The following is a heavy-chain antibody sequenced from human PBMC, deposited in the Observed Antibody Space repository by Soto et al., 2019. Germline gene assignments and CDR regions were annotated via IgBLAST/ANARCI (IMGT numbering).Heavy chain of an antibody. CDR2: ISYDGSNK. D-gene: IGHD3-10*01. J-gene: IGHJ1*01. CDR3: AKDYNKGILWFGEFENAEDFQH. Sequence: QVQLVESGGGVVQPGRSLRLSCAASGFTFSSYGMHWVRQAPGKGLEWVAVISYDGSNKYYADSVKGRFTISRDNSKNTLYLQMNSLRAEDTAVYYCAKDYNKGILWFGEFENAEDFQHWGQGTLVTVSS. CDR1: GFTFSSYG. V-gene: IGHV3-30*18.